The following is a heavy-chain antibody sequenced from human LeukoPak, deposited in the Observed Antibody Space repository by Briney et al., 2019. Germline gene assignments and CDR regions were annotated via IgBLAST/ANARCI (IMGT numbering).Heavy chain of an antibody. Sequence: GGSLRLSCAASGFTFSAYDFHWVRQAPGKGLEWVAVIWYDGSNTYYADSVEGRFTISRDNSKNTLYLQMNSLRADDTAVYYCARDDVRYYDVLTGYSGTGYWGQGTLVTVSS. CDR1: GFTFSAYD. V-gene: IGHV3-33*01. CDR2: IWYDGSNT. J-gene: IGHJ4*02. CDR3: ARDDVRYYDVLTGYSGTGY. D-gene: IGHD3-9*01.